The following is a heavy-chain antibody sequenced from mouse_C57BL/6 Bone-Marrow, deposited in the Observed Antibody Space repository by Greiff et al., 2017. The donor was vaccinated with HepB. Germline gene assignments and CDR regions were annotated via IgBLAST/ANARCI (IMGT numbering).Heavy chain of an antibody. V-gene: IGHV1-50*01. CDR2: IDPSDSYT. CDR1: GYTFTSYW. CDR3: APRGFYYDSLYAMDY. Sequence: QVQLQQPGAELVKPGASVKLSCKASGYTFTSYWMQWVKQRPGQGLEWIGEIDPSDSYTNYNQKFKGKATLTVDTSSSTAYMQLSSLTSKDSAVYYCAPRGFYYDSLYAMDYWGQGTSVTVSS. D-gene: IGHD2-4*01. J-gene: IGHJ4*01.